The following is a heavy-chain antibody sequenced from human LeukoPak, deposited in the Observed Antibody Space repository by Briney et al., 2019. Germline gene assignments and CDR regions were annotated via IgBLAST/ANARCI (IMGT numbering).Heavy chain of an antibody. D-gene: IGHD3-10*01. V-gene: IGHV4-34*01. CDR2: INHSGST. Sequence: SETLSLTCAVYGGSFSGYYWSWIRQPPGKGLEWIGEINHSGSTNYNPSLKSRVTISVDTSKNQFSLKLSSVTAADTAVYHCARGRAMVRGYKVYYYYGMDVWGKGTTVTVSS. CDR1: GGSFSGYY. J-gene: IGHJ6*04. CDR3: ARGRAMVRGYKVYYYYGMDV.